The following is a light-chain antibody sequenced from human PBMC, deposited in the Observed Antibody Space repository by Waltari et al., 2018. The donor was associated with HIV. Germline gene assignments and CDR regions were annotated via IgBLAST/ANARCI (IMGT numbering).Light chain of an antibody. CDR2: GTS. CDR1: TGAVTGGHY. CDR3: LLSYSGTRGV. V-gene: IGLV7-46*01. Sequence: QAVVTQEPSLTVSPGGTVTHTCGSSTGAVTGGHYPYWFQQKPGQAPRTLIYGTSKKHSWTPARFSGSLLGGKPVLTLSGAQPEDEAEYYCLLSYSGTRGVFGGGTELTVL. J-gene: IGLJ3*02.